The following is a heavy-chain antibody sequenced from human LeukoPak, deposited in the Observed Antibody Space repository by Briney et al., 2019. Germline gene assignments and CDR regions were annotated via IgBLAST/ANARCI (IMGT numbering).Heavy chain of an antibody. CDR1: GFTVRSNY. Sequence: PGGSLRLSCAASGFTVRSNYMSWVRQAPGKGLEWVSSISSSSSYIYYADSVKGRFTISRDNAKNSLYLQMNSLRAEDTAVYYCARYDFGYWGQGTLVTVSS. CDR3: ARYDFGY. V-gene: IGHV3-21*01. J-gene: IGHJ4*02. CDR2: ISSSSSYI.